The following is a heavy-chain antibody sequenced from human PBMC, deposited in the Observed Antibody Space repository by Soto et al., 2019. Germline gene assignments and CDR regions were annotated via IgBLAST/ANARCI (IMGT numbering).Heavy chain of an antibody. V-gene: IGHV3-23*01. D-gene: IGHD3-16*01. CDR3: ACRTTATGGGDH. Sequence: EVQLLESGGGLVQRGESLRLSCAASGFSFIDFAMSWVRQAPGKGLEWVSAISGSGHNTYYTESLKGRFTISRDNSKNTLSLQVKSLRAEDTAVYYCACRTTATGGGDHWGQGTPVTVTS. J-gene: IGHJ4*02. CDR2: ISGSGHNT. CDR1: GFSFIDFA.